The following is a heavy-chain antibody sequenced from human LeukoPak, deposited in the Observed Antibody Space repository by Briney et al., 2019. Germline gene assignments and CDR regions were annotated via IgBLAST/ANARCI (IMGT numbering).Heavy chain of an antibody. CDR2: ISGSGGST. Sequence: GGSLRLSCGASGFTFSSYAMSWVRQAPGRGLVWVSAISGSGGSTYYADPVKGRFTISSENSKNTLYLQMNSLRAEDTAVYYCAREHSSGYYYFDYWGQGTLVTVSS. V-gene: IGHV3-23*01. D-gene: IGHD6-19*01. CDR3: AREHSSGYYYFDY. J-gene: IGHJ4*02. CDR1: GFTFSSYA.